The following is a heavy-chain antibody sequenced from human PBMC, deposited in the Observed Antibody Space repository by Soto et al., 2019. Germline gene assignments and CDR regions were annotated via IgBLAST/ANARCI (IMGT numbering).Heavy chain of an antibody. CDR1: GYSVSSGYY. D-gene: IGHD3-10*01. CDR2: IYHNGST. V-gene: IGHV4-38-2*01. Sequence: XETLSLTCAVSGYSVSSGYYWCWIRQPPGKGLEWIGDIYHNGSTYYNPSLKSRATILVDTSKNQFSLRLSSVTAADTAVYYCERVLRITMVRGVSKGFDPWGQGTLAT. J-gene: IGHJ5*02. CDR3: ERVLRITMVRGVSKGFDP.